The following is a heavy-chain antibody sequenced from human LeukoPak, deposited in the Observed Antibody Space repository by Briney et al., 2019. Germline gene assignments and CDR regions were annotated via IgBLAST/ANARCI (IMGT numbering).Heavy chain of an antibody. CDR2: INHSGST. D-gene: IGHD3-10*01. J-gene: IGHJ2*01. V-gene: IGHV4-34*01. Sequence: SETLSLTCAVYGGSFSGYYWSWIRQPPGKGLEWIGEINHSGSTNYNPSLTSRVTISVDTSKNQFSLKLSSVTAADTAVYHWARVPPMVYLNNCYFVLWGRGTLVTVSS. CDR3: ARVPPMVYLNNCYFVL. CDR1: GGSFSGYY.